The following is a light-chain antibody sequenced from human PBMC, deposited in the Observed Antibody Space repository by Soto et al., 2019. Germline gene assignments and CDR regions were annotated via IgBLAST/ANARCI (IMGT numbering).Light chain of an antibody. CDR2: GAS. Sequence: EIVLTQSPGTLSLSPGERATLSCRASQSISSGYLAWYQQKPGQAPRLLIYGASSRATGIPDRFSASGSGTDFTLTISRLEPEDFAVYYGQQYGTSPFGQGTKVEIK. CDR1: QSISSGY. CDR3: QQYGTSP. J-gene: IGKJ1*01. V-gene: IGKV3-20*01.